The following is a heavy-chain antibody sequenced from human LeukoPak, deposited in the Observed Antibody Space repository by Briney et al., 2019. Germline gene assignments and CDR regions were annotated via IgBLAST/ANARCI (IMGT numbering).Heavy chain of an antibody. CDR3: ASQPTDFWYGYYAIWNFDL. D-gene: IGHD3-3*01. CDR2: IYTRGTT. Sequence: PSETLSLTCTVSGGSISSYYWSWIRQPPGKGLEWLGFIYTRGTTSYNPSLKSRVTISVDASKNEFSLRLTSVTAADTAVYYFASQPTDFWYGYYAIWNFDLWARGTLVTVS. CDR1: GGSISSYY. V-gene: IGHV4-4*09. J-gene: IGHJ2*01.